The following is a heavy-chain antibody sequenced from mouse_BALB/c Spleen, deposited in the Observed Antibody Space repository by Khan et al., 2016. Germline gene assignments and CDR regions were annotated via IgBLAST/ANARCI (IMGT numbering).Heavy chain of an antibody. CDR2: IRSKSNNYAT. J-gene: IGHJ4*01. CDR3: VTTDYYAMDY. CDR1: GFTFNTNA. V-gene: IGHV10S3*01. Sequence: EVQLVETGGGLVQPTGSLKLSCAASGFTFNTNAMNWVRQAPGKGLEWVARIRSKSNNYATYYADSVKDRLTISRDDSQSMLYLQMNNLKTEDTAMYYCVTTDYYAMDYWGQGTSVTVSS. D-gene: IGHD2-12*01.